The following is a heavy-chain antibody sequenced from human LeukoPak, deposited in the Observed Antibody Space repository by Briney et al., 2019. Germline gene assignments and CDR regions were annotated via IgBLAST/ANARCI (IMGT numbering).Heavy chain of an antibody. CDR2: ISGSGGST. CDR1: GFTFSSYA. Sequence: GGSLRLSCAASGFTFSSYAMSWVRQAPGKGLEWVSAISGSGGSTYYADSVKGRFTISRDNSKNTQYLQMNSLRAEDTAVYYCAKSLGGLGSLDYWGQGTLVTVSS. J-gene: IGHJ4*02. V-gene: IGHV3-23*01. D-gene: IGHD3-16*01. CDR3: AKSLGGLGSLDY.